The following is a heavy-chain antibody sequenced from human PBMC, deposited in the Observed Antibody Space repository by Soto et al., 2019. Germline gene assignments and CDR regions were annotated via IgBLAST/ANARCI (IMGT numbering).Heavy chain of an antibody. V-gene: IGHV1-18*04. D-gene: IGHD6-19*01. Sequence: ASVKLSCKASGYSFTGYSMHWVRQAPGQGLEWMGWISAYSGDTNYAQKLQGRVTMTTDTSTSTAYMELRSLRSDDTAVYYCARVPSAVTWAFDIWGQGTMVTVSS. CDR2: ISAYSGDT. CDR1: GYSFTGYS. J-gene: IGHJ3*02. CDR3: ARVPSAVTWAFDI.